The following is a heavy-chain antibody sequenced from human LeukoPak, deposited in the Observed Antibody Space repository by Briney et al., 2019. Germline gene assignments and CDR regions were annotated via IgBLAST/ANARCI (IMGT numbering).Heavy chain of an antibody. V-gene: IGHV4-31*03. Sequence: PSETLSLTCTVSGGSISSGGYYWSWIRQHPGKGLEWIGYVYYSGSTYYNPSLKSRVTISVDTSKNQFSLNLNSVTAADTAVYYCARVSRGYDIFYWGQGTLVTVSS. CDR2: VYYSGST. CDR1: GGSISSGGYY. D-gene: IGHD3-9*01. J-gene: IGHJ4*02. CDR3: ARVSRGYDIFY.